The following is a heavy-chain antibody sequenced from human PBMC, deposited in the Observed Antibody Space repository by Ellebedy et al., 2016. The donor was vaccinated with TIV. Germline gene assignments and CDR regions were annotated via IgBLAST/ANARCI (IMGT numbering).Heavy chain of an antibody. CDR3: ARGNTLGADGAFDH. V-gene: IGHV3-48*02. J-gene: IGHJ4*02. CDR2: ISSSSDAI. D-gene: IGHD6-13*01. Sequence: GESLKISCAASGFTFSDFSMNWVRQAPGKGLEWLSYISSSSDAIYYAASVSGRFTIARDNAQDSLSLQMNSQRDEDTAIYYCARGNTLGADGAFDHWGQGTLVTVSS. CDR1: GFTFSDFS.